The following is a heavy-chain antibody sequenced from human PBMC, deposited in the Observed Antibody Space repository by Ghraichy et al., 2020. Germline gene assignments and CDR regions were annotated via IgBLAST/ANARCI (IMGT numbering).Heavy chain of an antibody. CDR1: GFTFSDYY. Sequence: GGSLRLSCAASGFTFSDYYMSWIRQAPGKGLEWVSYISSSGSTIYYADSVKGRFTISRDNAKNSLYLQMNSLRAEDTAVYYCASLIVVGTKPIWGQGTMVTVSS. J-gene: IGHJ3*02. CDR3: ASLIVVGTKPI. V-gene: IGHV3-11*01. CDR2: ISSSGSTI. D-gene: IGHD2-21*01.